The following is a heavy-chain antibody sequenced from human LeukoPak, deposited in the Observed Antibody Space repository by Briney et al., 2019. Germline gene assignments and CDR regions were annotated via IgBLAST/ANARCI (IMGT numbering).Heavy chain of an antibody. J-gene: IGHJ3*02. CDR2: IYYSGST. CDR3: ARLYGSGSYLGAFDI. CDR1: GGSISSYY. Sequence: SETLPLTCTVSGGSISSYYWCWIRQPPGKGLEWIGCIYYSGSTNYNPSLKSRVTISVDTSKKQFSLMLSSVTAADTAVYYCARLYGSGSYLGAFDIWGQGTMVTVSS. V-gene: IGHV4-59*01. D-gene: IGHD3-10*01.